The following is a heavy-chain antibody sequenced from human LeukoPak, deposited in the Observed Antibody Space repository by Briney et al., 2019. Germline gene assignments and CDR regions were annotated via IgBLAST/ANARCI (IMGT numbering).Heavy chain of an antibody. CDR1: GGSISSGGYY. CDR2: TYYSGST. J-gene: IGHJ4*02. CDR3: ARRPITGILIPFDY. Sequence: SETLSLTCTVSGGSISSGGYYWSWIRQHPGKGLEWIGSTYYSGSTYYNPSLKSRVTISVDTSKNQFSLKLSSVTAADTAVYYCARRPITGILIPFDYWGQGTLVTVSS. V-gene: IGHV4-39*01. D-gene: IGHD1-20*01.